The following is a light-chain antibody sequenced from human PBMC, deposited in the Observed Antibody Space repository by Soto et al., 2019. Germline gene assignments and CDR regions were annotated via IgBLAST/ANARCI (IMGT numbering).Light chain of an antibody. CDR2: NNN. J-gene: IGLJ1*01. CDR1: SSNIGSNT. V-gene: IGLV1-44*01. Sequence: QSVLTQPPSASGTPGQRVTISCSGSSSNIGSNTVNWYQQLPGTAPKLLIYNNNQRPSGVPDRISGSKSRTSASLAIGGLQSEDEADYYCAAWDDSLNGFYVFGTGTKLTVL. CDR3: AAWDDSLNGFYV.